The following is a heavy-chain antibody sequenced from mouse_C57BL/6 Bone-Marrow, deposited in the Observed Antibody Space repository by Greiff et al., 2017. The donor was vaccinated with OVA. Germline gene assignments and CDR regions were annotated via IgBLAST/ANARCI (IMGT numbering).Heavy chain of an antibody. V-gene: IGHV1-50*01. D-gene: IGHD1-1*01. J-gene: IGHJ3*01. CDR3: ARSGSSSAWFAY. CDR2: IDLSDSYT. Sequence: VQLQQPGAELVKPGASVKLSCKASGYTFTSYWMQWVKQRPGQGLEWIGEIDLSDSYTNYNQKFKGKATLTVDTSSSTAYMQLSSLTSEDSAVYYCARSGSSSAWFAYWGQGTLVTVSA. CDR1: GYTFTSYW.